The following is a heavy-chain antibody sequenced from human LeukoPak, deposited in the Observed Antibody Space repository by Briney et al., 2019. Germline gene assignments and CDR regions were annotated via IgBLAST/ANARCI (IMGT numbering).Heavy chain of an antibody. D-gene: IGHD6-13*01. CDR2: ISGSGGST. CDR1: GFTLSSYA. V-gene: IGHV3-23*01. CDR3: ARGGYSSSWTVDV. Sequence: PGGSLRLSCAASGFTLSSYAMSWVRQAPGKGLEWVSAISGSGGSTYYADSVKGRFTISRDNSKNTLYLQMNSLRAEDTAVYYCARGGYSSSWTVDVWGQGTTVTVSS. J-gene: IGHJ6*02.